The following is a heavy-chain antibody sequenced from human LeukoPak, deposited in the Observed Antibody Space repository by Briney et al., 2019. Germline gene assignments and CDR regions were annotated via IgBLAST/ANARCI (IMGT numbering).Heavy chain of an antibody. Sequence: PSETLSLTCTVSGGSISSSSYYWGWIRQPPGKGLEWIGSIYYSGSTYYNPSLKSRVTISVDTSKNQFSLKLSSVTAADTAVYYCARGGYILYNWNYGSFDYWGQGTLVTVSS. V-gene: IGHV4-39*01. CDR2: IYYSGST. CDR3: ARGGYILYNWNYGSFDY. D-gene: IGHD1-7*01. J-gene: IGHJ4*02. CDR1: GGSISSSSYY.